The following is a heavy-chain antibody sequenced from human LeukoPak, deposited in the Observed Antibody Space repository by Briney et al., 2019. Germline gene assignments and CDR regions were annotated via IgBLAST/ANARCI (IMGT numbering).Heavy chain of an antibody. J-gene: IGHJ4*02. Sequence: GGSLRLSCAASGFSFTTYWMSWVRQAPGKGLEWVANIKQDGTEKYYVDSVKGRFTISRDNAKNSLYLQMNSLRAEDTAVYYCARDRSYDSSGYYIITYYFDYWGQGTLVTVSS. V-gene: IGHV3-7*01. D-gene: IGHD3-22*01. CDR1: GFSFTTYW. CDR3: ARDRSYDSSGYYIITYYFDY. CDR2: IKQDGTEK.